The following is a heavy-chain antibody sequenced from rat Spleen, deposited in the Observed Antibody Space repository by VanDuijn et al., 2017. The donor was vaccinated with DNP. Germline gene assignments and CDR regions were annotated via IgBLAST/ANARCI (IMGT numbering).Heavy chain of an antibody. V-gene: IGHV5-31*01. J-gene: IGHJ2*01. CDR3: ARQDYSNYNYFDY. Sequence: EVQLVESGGDRVQPGRSLKLSCVASEFTFSNYWMTWIRQVPGKGLEWVASITRSGDKTFYSDSVKGRFTISRNNAEDTLYLQMNSLRSEDAATYYCARQDYSNYNYFDYWGQGVMVTVSS. CDR1: EFTFSNYW. CDR2: ITRSGDKT. D-gene: IGHD1-2*01.